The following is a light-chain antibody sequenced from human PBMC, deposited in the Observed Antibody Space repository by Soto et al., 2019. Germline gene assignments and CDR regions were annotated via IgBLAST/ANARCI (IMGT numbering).Light chain of an antibody. J-gene: IGKJ4*01. V-gene: IGKV3-11*01. CDR3: QQRSILPQPLT. CDR1: QSVSSY. Sequence: EIVWTQSPATLSLSPGERATLSCRASQSVSSYLAWSQQKPGQAPRLLIYDASNRATGIPARFSGSGSGTDFTLTSSRREPVVFAGYYGQQRSILPQPLTFGGGTKVEI. CDR2: DAS.